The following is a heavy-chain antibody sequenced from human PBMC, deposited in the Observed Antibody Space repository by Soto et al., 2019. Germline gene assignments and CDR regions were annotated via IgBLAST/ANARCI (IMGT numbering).Heavy chain of an antibody. CDR1: GGSISSYY. CDR2: IYYSGST. CDR3: AREGSQGYYDRSGYYPI. Sequence: PSETLSLTCTVSGGSISSYYWSWIRQPPGKGLEWIGYIYYSGSTNYNPSLKSRVTISVDTSKNQFSLKLSSVTAADTAVYYCAREGSQGYYDRSGYYPIWGQGTMVTVSS. V-gene: IGHV4-59*01. D-gene: IGHD3-22*01. J-gene: IGHJ3*02.